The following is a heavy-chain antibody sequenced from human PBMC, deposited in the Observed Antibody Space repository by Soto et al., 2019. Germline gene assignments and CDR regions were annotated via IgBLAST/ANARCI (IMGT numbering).Heavy chain of an antibody. CDR3: ASTMTTRMGLGF. CDR2: FDPEDGET. V-gene: IGHV1-24*01. J-gene: IGHJ4*02. CDR1: GYTLTELS. Sequence: ASVKVSCKVSGYTLTELSMHWVRQAPGKGLEWMGGFDPEDGETIYAQKFQGRVTMTEDTSTDTAYMELRSLRSEDTAVYYCASTMTTRMGLGFWGQGTMVTVYS. D-gene: IGHD4-4*01.